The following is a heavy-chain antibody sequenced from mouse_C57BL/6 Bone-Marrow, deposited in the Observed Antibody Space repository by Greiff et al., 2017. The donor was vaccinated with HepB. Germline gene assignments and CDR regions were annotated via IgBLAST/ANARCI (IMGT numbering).Heavy chain of an antibody. CDR3: ASLTGTTWFAY. CDR1: GYSITSGYY. Sequence: ESGPGLVKPSQSLSLTCSVTGYSITSGYYWNWIRQFPGNKLEWMGYISYDGSSNYNPSLKNRISITRDTSKNQFFLKLNSVTTEDTATYYCASLTGTTWFAYWGQGTLVTVSA. J-gene: IGHJ3*01. CDR2: ISYDGSS. V-gene: IGHV3-6*01. D-gene: IGHD4-1*01.